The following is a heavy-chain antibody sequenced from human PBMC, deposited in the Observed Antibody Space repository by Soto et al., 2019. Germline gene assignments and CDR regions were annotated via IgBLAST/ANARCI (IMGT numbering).Heavy chain of an antibody. V-gene: IGHV4-4*07. CDR1: GTSVSNYY. CDR2: IYTSGST. D-gene: IGHD5-18*01. J-gene: IGHJ4*02. CDR3: ARGGIQLSYAFDY. Sequence: SETVSLTCIVSGTSVSNYYWSWIRQPAGKGLEHIGRIYTSGSTSYNPSLKSRVTMSMDTSQTQIYLNLTSVTAADTAVYYCARGGIQLSYAFDYWGQGIQVTVSS.